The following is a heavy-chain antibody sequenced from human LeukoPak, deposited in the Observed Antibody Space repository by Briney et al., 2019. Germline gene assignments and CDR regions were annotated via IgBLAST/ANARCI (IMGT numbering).Heavy chain of an antibody. Sequence: ASVKVSCKASGYTFTGYYMHWVRHAPGQGLEWMGWVNPNSGGTNYAQKFQGRVTMTRDTSISTAYMELSRLRSDDTAVYYCAREIGDESSLNAFDIWGQGTMVTVSS. J-gene: IGHJ3*02. CDR1: GYTFTGYY. CDR3: AREIGDESSLNAFDI. CDR2: VNPNSGGT. V-gene: IGHV1-2*02. D-gene: IGHD3-22*01.